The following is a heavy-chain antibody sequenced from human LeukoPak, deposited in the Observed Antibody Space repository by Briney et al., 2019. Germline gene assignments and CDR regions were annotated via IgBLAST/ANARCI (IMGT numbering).Heavy chain of an antibody. Sequence: SSETLSLTCAVSGGSFSDYYWSWIRQSPGKGLEWIGEINHSGSTNYNPSLKSRVTISVDTSRNQFSQKLSSVTAADTAVYYCARTTEGGYIGYFYYYYMDVRGKGTTVTISS. V-gene: IGHV4-34*01. CDR1: GGSFSDYY. J-gene: IGHJ6*03. CDR2: INHSGST. D-gene: IGHD5-18*01. CDR3: ARTTEGGYIGYFYYYYMDV.